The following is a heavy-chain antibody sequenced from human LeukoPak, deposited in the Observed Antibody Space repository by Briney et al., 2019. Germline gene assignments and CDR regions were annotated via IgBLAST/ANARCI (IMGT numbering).Heavy chain of an antibody. Sequence: PSETLSLTCAVYGGSFSGYYWSWIRQPPGKGLEWIGEINHSGSTNYNPSLKSRVTISVDTSKKQFSLKLSSVTAADTAVYYCARVSSYDYVWGSYRSFDYWGQGTLVTVSS. V-gene: IGHV4-34*01. J-gene: IGHJ4*02. CDR2: INHSGST. CDR1: GGSFSGYY. D-gene: IGHD3-16*02. CDR3: ARVSSYDYVWGSYRSFDY.